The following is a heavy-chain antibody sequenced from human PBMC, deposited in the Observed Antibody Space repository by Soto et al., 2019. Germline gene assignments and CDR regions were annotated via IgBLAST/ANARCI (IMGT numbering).Heavy chain of an antibody. J-gene: IGHJ4*02. V-gene: IGHV3-23*01. CDR3: ARGSAF. Sequence: VELLESGGGLVQPGGSLRLSCVASGFAFSDYAMNWVRQSPGRGIEWVSGVGPGGDDTYYADSVRGRFTVSSDNAKNTLYLEMRTLTVADTATYFCARGSAFWGQGTLVTVSS. D-gene: IGHD2-15*01. CDR2: VGPGGDDT. CDR1: GFAFSDYA.